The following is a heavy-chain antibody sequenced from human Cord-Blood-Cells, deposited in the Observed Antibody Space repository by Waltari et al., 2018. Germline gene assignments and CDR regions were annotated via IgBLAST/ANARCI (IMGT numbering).Heavy chain of an antibody. CDR3: TTRSSSSWYAFDI. V-gene: IGHV3-15*01. CDR2: IKSKTDGGTT. J-gene: IGHJ3*02. D-gene: IGHD6-13*01. CDR1: GFTFSNAW. Sequence: EVQLVESGGGLVKPGGSLRLSCAASGFTFSNAWMSWVRQAPGEGLEWVGRIKSKTDGGTTDYAAPVKGRFTISRDDSKNTLYLQMNSLKTEDTAVYYCTTRSSSSWYAFDIWGQGTMVTVSS.